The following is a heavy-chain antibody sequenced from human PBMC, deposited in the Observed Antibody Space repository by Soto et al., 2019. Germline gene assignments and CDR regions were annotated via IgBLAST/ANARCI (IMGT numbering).Heavy chain of an antibody. D-gene: IGHD6-19*01. CDR3: AVGITVAGPSRDGFDI. Sequence: QVQLQESGPGLVKPSGTLSLTCAVSSGSISSSNWWSWVRQPPGKGLEWIGEIYHSGSTNYNPSLKSRVAISVDKSTNQFALKLSSVNAADTAVYYCAVGITVAGPSRDGFDIWGQGTMVTVSS. V-gene: IGHV4-4*02. CDR2: IYHSGST. J-gene: IGHJ3*02. CDR1: SGSISSSNW.